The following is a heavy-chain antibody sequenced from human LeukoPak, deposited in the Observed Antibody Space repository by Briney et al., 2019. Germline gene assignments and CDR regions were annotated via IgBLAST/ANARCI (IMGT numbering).Heavy chain of an antibody. CDR2: IIPIFGTA. D-gene: IGHD6-6*01. V-gene: IGHV1-69*05. Sequence: ASVKVSCKASGGTFSSYAISWVRQAPGQGLEWMGGIIPIFGTANYGQKFQGRVTITTDESTSTAYMELSSLRSEDTAVYYCARASSSEENNFDYWGQGTLVTVSS. J-gene: IGHJ4*02. CDR3: ARASSSEENNFDY. CDR1: GGTFSSYA.